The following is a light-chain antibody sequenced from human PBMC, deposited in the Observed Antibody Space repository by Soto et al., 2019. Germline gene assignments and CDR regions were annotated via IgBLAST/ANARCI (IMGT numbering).Light chain of an antibody. J-gene: IGKJ5*01. Sequence: DIVLTQSPLSLPVTHGEPASISCRSSQSLLHSNGYNYLGWYLQKPGQSPQLLIYWGSNRASGVPHRFSGSGAGTEFTLKITREEAEDVGVYYCMHALHTAITFGQATRLEI. CDR3: MHALHTAIT. V-gene: IGKV2-28*01. CDR2: WGS. CDR1: QSLLHSNGYNY.